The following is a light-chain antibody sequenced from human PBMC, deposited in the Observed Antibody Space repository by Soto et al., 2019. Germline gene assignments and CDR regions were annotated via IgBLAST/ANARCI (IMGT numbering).Light chain of an antibody. CDR1: QSISSY. CDR3: QQSYSIPLT. V-gene: IGKV1-39*01. J-gene: IGKJ4*01. Sequence: VQMTQSPSSLPASVGDRVTITCRASQSISSYLNWYQQKPGKAPKLLIYAASSLQSGVPSRFSGSGSGTDFTLTISSLQPEDFATYYCQQSYSIPLTFGGGTKVDI. CDR2: AAS.